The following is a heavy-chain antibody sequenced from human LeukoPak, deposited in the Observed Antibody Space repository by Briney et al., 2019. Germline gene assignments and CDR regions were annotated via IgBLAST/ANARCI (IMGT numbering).Heavy chain of an antibody. D-gene: IGHD4-17*01. Sequence: GGSLRLSCAASGFTFSSYAMSWVRQAPGRGLEWVSAISGSSGLTHYADSVKGRFTISRDNSKNTLFLQMNGLRAEDTAVYYCARRGESTSYGDYRFDYWGQGTLVTVSS. V-gene: IGHV3-23*01. CDR3: ARRGESTSYGDYRFDY. J-gene: IGHJ4*02. CDR1: GFTFSSYA. CDR2: ISGSSGLT.